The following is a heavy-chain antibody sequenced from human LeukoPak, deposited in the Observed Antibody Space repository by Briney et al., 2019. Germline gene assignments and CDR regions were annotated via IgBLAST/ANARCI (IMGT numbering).Heavy chain of an antibody. J-gene: IGHJ6*03. D-gene: IGHD1-26*01. Sequence: ASVKVSCKASGYTFTSYGISWVRQAPGQGLEWMGGIIPIFGTANYAQKFQGRVTITADESTSTAYMELSSLRSEDTAVYYCARDREEPADYYYYMDVWGKGTTVTISS. CDR1: GYTFTSYG. CDR3: ARDREEPADYYYYMDV. V-gene: IGHV1-69*13. CDR2: IIPIFGTA.